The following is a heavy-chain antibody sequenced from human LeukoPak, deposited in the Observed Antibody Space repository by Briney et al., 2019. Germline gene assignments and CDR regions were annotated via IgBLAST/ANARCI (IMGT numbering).Heavy chain of an antibody. CDR2: LYSGGNT. Sequence: PSETLSLTCIVSGDFNSSSNYYWGWIRQPPGNGLEWIGTLYSGGNTYYNPSLKSRVTISVDTSKEQFSLKLSSVTAADTAFYFCASGSYSSRWYPYFEFWGQGTLVTVSS. CDR1: GDFNSSSNYY. J-gene: IGHJ4*02. CDR3: ASGSYSSRWYPYFEF. V-gene: IGHV4-39*01. D-gene: IGHD6-19*01.